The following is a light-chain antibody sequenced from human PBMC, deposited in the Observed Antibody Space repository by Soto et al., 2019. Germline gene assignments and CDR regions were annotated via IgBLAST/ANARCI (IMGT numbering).Light chain of an antibody. Sequence: QSVLTQPPSASGTPGQRVTISCSGRSSNIGSHVVYWYQQLAGTAPKLLMYNNNQRPSGVPDRFSGSKSGTSASLAISGLQSEDEADYYCAVWDDSLDGWVFGGGTKLTVL. CDR1: SSNIGSHV. J-gene: IGLJ3*02. V-gene: IGLV1-44*01. CDR2: NNN. CDR3: AVWDDSLDGWV.